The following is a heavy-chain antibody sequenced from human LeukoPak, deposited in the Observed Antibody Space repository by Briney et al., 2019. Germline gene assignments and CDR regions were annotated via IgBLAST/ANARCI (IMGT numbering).Heavy chain of an antibody. Sequence: GSLRLSCAASGFTFSSYSMTWVGQAPGKGLEWVSAIRSSGSETNYADSVKGRFTISRDNPKNTLYVQMHSLRVEDTAVYYCAKAGDAGGRNYWFFDLWGRGTLVTVSS. J-gene: IGHJ2*01. CDR2: IRSSGSET. D-gene: IGHD1-14*01. CDR1: GFTFSSYS. CDR3: AKAGDAGGRNYWFFDL. V-gene: IGHV3-23*01.